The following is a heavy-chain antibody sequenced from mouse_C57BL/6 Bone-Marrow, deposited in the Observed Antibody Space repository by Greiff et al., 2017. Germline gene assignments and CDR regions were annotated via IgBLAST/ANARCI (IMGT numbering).Heavy chain of an antibody. V-gene: IGHV5-6*01. CDR1: GFTFSSYG. CDR2: ISSGGSYT. CDR3: ARYDYAAMDY. Sequence: EVMLVESGGDLVKPGGSLKLSCAASGFTFSSYGMSWVRQTPDKRLEWVATISSGGSYTYYPDSVKGRFTISRDNAKNTLYLQMSSLKSEGTAMYYCARYDYAAMDYWVKEPQSPSPQ. J-gene: IGHJ4*01.